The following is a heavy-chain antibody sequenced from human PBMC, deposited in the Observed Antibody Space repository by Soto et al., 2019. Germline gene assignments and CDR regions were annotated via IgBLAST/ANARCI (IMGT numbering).Heavy chain of an antibody. D-gene: IGHD2-2*02. CDR2: TDWDDDK. Sequence: SGPTLVNPTQTLTLTCTFSGFSLSTSGMRVSWIRQPPGKAPEWLARTDWDDDKFYSTSLKTRLTISKDTSKNQVVLTMTNMDPVDTATYYCARDIVVVPAAISQNYYYYYGMDVWGQGTTVTVSS. V-gene: IGHV2-70*04. CDR3: ARDIVVVPAAISQNYYYYYGMDV. CDR1: GFSLSTSGMR. J-gene: IGHJ6*02.